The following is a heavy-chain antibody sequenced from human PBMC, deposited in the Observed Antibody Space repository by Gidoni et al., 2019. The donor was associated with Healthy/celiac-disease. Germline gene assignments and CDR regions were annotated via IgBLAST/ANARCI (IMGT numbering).Heavy chain of an antibody. CDR3: ATTASHIVVVTATPRDAFDI. CDR2: LDPEDGET. J-gene: IGHJ3*02. V-gene: IGHV1-24*01. D-gene: IGHD2-21*02. Sequence: QVQLVQSGAEVKKPGASVKVSCKVSGYTLTELSMHWVRQAPGKGLEWMGGLDPEDGETIYAQKFQGRVTMTEDTSTDTAYMELSRLRSEDTAVYYCATTASHIVVVTATPRDAFDIWGQGTMVTVSS. CDR1: GYTLTELS.